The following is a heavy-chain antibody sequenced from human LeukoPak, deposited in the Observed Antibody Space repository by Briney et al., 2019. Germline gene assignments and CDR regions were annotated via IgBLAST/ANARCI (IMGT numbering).Heavy chain of an antibody. CDR2: FDPEDGET. V-gene: IGHV1-24*01. CDR1: GYTLTELS. Sequence: EASVKVSCKVSGYTLTELSMHWVRQAPGKGLEWMGGFDPEDGETIYAQKFQGRVTMTEDTSTDTAYMELSSLRSEDTAVYYCATGVRQQLVQGGWFDPGGQGTLVTVSS. D-gene: IGHD6-13*01. J-gene: IGHJ5*02. CDR3: ATGVRQQLVQGGWFDP.